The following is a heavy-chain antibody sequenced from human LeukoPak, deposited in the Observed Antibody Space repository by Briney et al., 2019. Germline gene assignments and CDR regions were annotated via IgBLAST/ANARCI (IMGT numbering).Heavy chain of an antibody. Sequence: SETLSLTCTVSGGSISSGDYYWSWIRQPPGKGLEWIGYIYYSGSTYYNPSLKSRVTISVDTSKNQFSLKLSSVTAADTAVYYCARAFIGPAAIQGSDAFDIWGQGTMVTVSS. V-gene: IGHV4-30-4*08. CDR2: IYYSGST. CDR1: GGSISSGDYY. CDR3: ARAFIGPAAIQGSDAFDI. D-gene: IGHD2-2*02. J-gene: IGHJ3*02.